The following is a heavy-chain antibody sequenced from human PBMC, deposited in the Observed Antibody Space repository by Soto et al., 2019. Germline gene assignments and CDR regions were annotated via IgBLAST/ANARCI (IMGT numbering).Heavy chain of an antibody. CDR2: IYRGSP. CDR3: SRDQGLGAGYFAL. Sequence: QVQLQESGPGQVKPSETLFLTCTVSGGSVSSGTYYWSWIRQPAGKGLEWMGYIYRGSPNYNPSPESRATISLDTSRTQFSLMLSSVTAADTAVYYCSRDQGLGAGYFALWGRGTLVTVSS. CDR1: GGSVSSGTYY. J-gene: IGHJ2*01. V-gene: IGHV4-61*01. D-gene: IGHD7-27*01.